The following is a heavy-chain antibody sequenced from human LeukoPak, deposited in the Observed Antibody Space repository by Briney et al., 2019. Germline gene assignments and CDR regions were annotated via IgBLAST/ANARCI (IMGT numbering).Heavy chain of an antibody. CDR3: ARLEGLQSDY. CDR2: IIPIFGTA. Sequence: SVEVSCTASGGTFSSYAISWVRQAPGQGREWMGGIIPIFGTANYAQTFQGRVTITADESTSTAYMELSSLRSEDTAVYYCARLEGLQSDYWGQGTLVTVSS. V-gene: IGHV1-69*13. CDR1: GGTFSSYA. D-gene: IGHD4-11*01. J-gene: IGHJ4*02.